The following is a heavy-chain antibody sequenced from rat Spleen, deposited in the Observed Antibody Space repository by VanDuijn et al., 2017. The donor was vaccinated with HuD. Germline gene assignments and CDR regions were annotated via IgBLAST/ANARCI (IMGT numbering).Heavy chain of an antibody. D-gene: IGHD1-5*01. V-gene: IGHV3-3*01. CDR3: AWERYNLFDY. CDR1: GNSIANGYR. CDR2: INSAGST. J-gene: IGHJ2*01. Sequence: EVQLQESGPGLVKPSQSLSLTCSVTGNSIANGYRWNWIRKFPGNKLEWMGYINSAGSTNYNPSLKSRISITRDTSKNQFFLQVNSVTTEDTATYYCAWERYNLFDYWGQGVMVTVSS.